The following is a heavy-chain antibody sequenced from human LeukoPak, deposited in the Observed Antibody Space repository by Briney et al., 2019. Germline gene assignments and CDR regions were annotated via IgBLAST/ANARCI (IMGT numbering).Heavy chain of an antibody. Sequence: SVKVSCKASGGTFSSYAISWVRQAPGQGLEWMGGIIPIIGTANYAQKFQGRVTITADESTSTAYMELSSLRSEDTAVYYCARASTAAGAPWDYWGQGTLVTVSS. CDR2: IIPIIGTA. D-gene: IGHD6-13*01. CDR3: ARASTAAGAPWDY. J-gene: IGHJ4*02. CDR1: GGTFSSYA. V-gene: IGHV1-69*13.